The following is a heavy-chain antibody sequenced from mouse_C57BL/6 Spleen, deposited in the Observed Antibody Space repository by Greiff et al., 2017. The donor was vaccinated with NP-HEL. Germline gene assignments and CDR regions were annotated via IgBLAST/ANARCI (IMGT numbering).Heavy chain of an antibody. J-gene: IGHJ2*01. Sequence: QVQLKQPGTELVKPGASVKLSCKASGYTFTSYWMHWVKQRPGQGLEWIGNINPSNGGTNYNEKFKSKATLTVDKSSSTAYMQLSSLTSEDSAVYYCASYGSSYRYYFDYWGQGTTLTVSS. D-gene: IGHD1-1*01. CDR2: INPSNGGT. CDR1: GYTFTSYW. CDR3: ASYGSSYRYYFDY. V-gene: IGHV1-53*01.